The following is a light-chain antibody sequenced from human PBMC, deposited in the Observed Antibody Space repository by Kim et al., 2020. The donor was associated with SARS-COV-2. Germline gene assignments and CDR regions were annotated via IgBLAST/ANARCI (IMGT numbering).Light chain of an antibody. Sequence: ATIKCKSIQCVLYCSDKKNYFAWYQQNPGQPHHLLIYWASARESVVPDRFSGSGSGTDFTLTISSLQAEDVAVYYCQLYYITPLTFGGGTNVEI. CDR3: QLYYITPLT. CDR2: WAS. V-gene: IGKV4-1*01. J-gene: IGKJ4*01. CDR1: QCVLYCSDKKNY.